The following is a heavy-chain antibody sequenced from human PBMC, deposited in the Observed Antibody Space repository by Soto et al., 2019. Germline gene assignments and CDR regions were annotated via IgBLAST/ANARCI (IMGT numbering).Heavy chain of an antibody. V-gene: IGHV3-23*01. J-gene: IGHJ6*03. Sequence: PRGAPRLSRAASGFTLFSHSLSWVRPGTGEGGEWVSAISGSGGSTYYADSVKGRFTISRDNSKNTLYLQMNSLRAEDTAVYYCAKDHYDFWSGYPPPYMDVWGKGTTVTVSS. CDR2: ISGSGGST. CDR3: AKDHYDFWSGYPPPYMDV. D-gene: IGHD3-3*01. CDR1: GFTLFSHS.